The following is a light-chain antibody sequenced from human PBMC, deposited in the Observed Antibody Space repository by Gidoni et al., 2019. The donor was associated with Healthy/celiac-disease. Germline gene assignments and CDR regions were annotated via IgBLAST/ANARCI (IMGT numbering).Light chain of an antibody. J-gene: IGKJ2*04. CDR3: QQRSNWPPGCS. CDR2: DAS. Sequence: ELVFTQSPATLSLSPGERATLSCRASQSVSSYLAWYQQQPGQAPRLLIYDASNRATGIPARFSGSGSGTDFTLTISSLEPEDFAVYYCQQRSNWPPGCSFGQGTKLEIK. V-gene: IGKV3-11*01. CDR1: QSVSSY.